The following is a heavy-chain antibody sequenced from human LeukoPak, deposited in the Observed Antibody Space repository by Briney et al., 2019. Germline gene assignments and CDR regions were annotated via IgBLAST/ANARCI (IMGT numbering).Heavy chain of an antibody. Sequence: SETLSLTCTVSGGSISSGSYYWSWIRQPAGKGLEWIGRIYTSGSTNYNPSLKSRVTISVDTSKNQFSLKLSSVTAADTAVYYCARETFGVVTFFDYWGQGTLVTVSS. D-gene: IGHD3-3*01. V-gene: IGHV4-61*02. CDR2: IYTSGST. CDR1: GGSISSGSYY. CDR3: ARETFGVVTFFDY. J-gene: IGHJ4*02.